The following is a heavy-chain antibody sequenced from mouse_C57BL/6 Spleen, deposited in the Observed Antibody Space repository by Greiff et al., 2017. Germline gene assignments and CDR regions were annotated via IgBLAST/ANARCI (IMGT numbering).Heavy chain of an antibody. J-gene: IGHJ3*01. Sequence: QVQLQQSGPELVKPGASVKLSCKASGYTFTSYWMHWVKQRPGQGLEWIGNINPSNGGNNYNENFKSKATLTVDKSSSTAYMQLRSLTSEDSAVYYCARGGSYDGYYVWFAYWGQGTLVTVSA. V-gene: IGHV1-53*01. CDR3: ARGGSYDGYYVWFAY. CDR2: INPSNGGN. CDR1: GYTFTSYW. D-gene: IGHD2-3*01.